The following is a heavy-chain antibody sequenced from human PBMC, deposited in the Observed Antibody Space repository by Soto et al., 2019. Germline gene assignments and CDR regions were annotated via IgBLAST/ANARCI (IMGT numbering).Heavy chain of an antibody. V-gene: IGHV3-21*01. Sequence: EVQLVESGGGLVKPGGSLRLSCAASGFTFSSYSMNWVRQAPGKGLEWVSSISSSSSYIYYADSVKGRFTISRDNAKNSLYLQMNSLRADDTAVYYCARDRAYCGGDCYSRDAFDIWGQGTMVTVSS. J-gene: IGHJ3*02. CDR1: GFTFSSYS. D-gene: IGHD2-21*02. CDR2: ISSSSSYI. CDR3: ARDRAYCGGDCYSRDAFDI.